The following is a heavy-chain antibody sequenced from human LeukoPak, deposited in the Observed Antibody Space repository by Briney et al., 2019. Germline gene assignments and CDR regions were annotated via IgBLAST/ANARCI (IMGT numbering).Heavy chain of an antibody. CDR1: GYSFTSYW. Sequence: GESLKISCKGSGYSFTSYWIGWARQMPGKGLEWMGIIYPGDSDTRYSPSFQGQVTISADRSISTAYLQWSSLKASDTAMYYCARIGTKATNAFDIWGQGTMVTVSS. CDR2: IYPGDSDT. D-gene: IGHD1-7*01. J-gene: IGHJ3*02. V-gene: IGHV5-51*01. CDR3: ARIGTKATNAFDI.